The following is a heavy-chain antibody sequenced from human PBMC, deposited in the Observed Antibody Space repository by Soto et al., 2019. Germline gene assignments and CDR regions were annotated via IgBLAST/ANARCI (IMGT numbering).Heavy chain of an antibody. J-gene: IGHJ4*02. D-gene: IGHD3-16*02. V-gene: IGHV3-30*18. CDR2: ISYDGSNK. Sequence: GGSLRLSCAASGFTFSSYGMHWVRQAPGKGLEWVAVISYDGSNKYYADSVKGRFTISRDNSKNTLYLQMNSLRAEDTAVYYCAKDRRLGELSLYQFDYWGQGTLVTVSS. CDR1: GFTFSSYG. CDR3: AKDRRLGELSLYQFDY.